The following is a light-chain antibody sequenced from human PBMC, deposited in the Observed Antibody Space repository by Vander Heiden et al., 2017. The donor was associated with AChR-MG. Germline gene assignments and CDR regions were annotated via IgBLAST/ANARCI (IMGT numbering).Light chain of an antibody. CDR3: AAWDDSLYVV. J-gene: IGLJ2*01. Sequence: QSVLTQPPSASGTPGQRVTIPCSGRSSNIGTNTVNWSPPLPGTASKLLIYGNNQRPSGVPDRFSGSKSGTSASLAISGRQSEDEADYYCAAWDDSLYVVFGGGTKLTVL. V-gene: IGLV1-44*01. CDR1: SSNIGTNT. CDR2: GNN.